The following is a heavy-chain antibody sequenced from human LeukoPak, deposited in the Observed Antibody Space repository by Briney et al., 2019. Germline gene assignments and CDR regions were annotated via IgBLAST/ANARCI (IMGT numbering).Heavy chain of an antibody. CDR3: VKGRSGSSWYGQDAFDI. CDR1: GSTFSRYG. CDR2: ISGNGGST. V-gene: IGHV3-64D*06. J-gene: IGHJ3*02. D-gene: IGHD6-13*01. Sequence: GGSLRLSCSASGSTFSRYGMHWVRQAPGKGLEYVSVISGNGGSTYYADSVKGRFTISRDNSKNTLYLQMSNLRPEDAAVYYCVKGRSGSSWYGQDAFDIWGQGTMVTVSS.